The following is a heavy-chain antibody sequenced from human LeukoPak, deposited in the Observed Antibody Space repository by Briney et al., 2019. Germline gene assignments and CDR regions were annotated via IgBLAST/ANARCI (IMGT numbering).Heavy chain of an antibody. Sequence: GGSLRLSCEASGFTFSAHWMTWVRQAPEKGLEWVAAIKESGSEDFYVDSVRGRFTISRDNAKNSLYLQMNSLRVEDTAMYYCTREDLDPWGQGTLVTVSS. CDR1: GFTFSAHW. CDR3: TREDLDP. J-gene: IGHJ5*02. CDR2: IKESGSED. V-gene: IGHV3-7*03.